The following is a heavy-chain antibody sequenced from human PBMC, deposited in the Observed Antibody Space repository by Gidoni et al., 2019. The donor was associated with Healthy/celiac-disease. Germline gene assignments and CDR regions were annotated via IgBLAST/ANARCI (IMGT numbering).Heavy chain of an antibody. CDR1: GCSISSSSYY. D-gene: IGHD3-9*01. J-gene: IGHJ4*02. CDR3: ARHRAYYDILTGPYDY. V-gene: IGHV4-39*01. Sequence: QLQLQESCPGLVKPSETLSLTCTVSGCSISSSSYYWGWIRQPPGKGLEWIGSIYYIGSTYYNPSIKSRVTISVDTYKNQFSLKLSSVTAADTAVYYCARHRAYYDILTGPYDYWGQGTLVTVSS. CDR2: IYYIGST.